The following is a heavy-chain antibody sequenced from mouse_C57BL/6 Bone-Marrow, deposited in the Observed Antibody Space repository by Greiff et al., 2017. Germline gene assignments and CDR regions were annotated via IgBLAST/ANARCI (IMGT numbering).Heavy chain of an antibody. D-gene: IGHD1-1*01. V-gene: IGHV1-54*01. CDR1: GYAFTNYL. Sequence: QVQLQQSGAELVRPGTSVKVSCKASGYAFTNYLIEWVKQRPGQGLEWIGVINPGSGGTKYNEQFKGKATLTADKSSITASVQLISLTSEDSAVYFCARSTPLITTVVATSREDYWGQGTSVTVSS. CDR3: ARSTPLITTVVATSREDY. J-gene: IGHJ4*01. CDR2: INPGSGGT.